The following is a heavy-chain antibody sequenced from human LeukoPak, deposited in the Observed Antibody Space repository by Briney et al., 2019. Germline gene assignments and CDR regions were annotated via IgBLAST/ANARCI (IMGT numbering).Heavy chain of an antibody. CDR3: ARGRNSHPYYYYYYMDV. J-gene: IGHJ6*03. CDR1: GGSFSGYY. Sequence: SETLSLTCAVYGGSFSGYYWSWIRQPPGKGLQWIGEINHSRSTNYNPSLKSRVTISVDTSKNQFSLKLSSVTAADTAVYYCARGRNSHPYYYYYYMDVWGKGTTVTVSS. CDR2: INHSRST. V-gene: IGHV4-34*01. D-gene: IGHD4-23*01.